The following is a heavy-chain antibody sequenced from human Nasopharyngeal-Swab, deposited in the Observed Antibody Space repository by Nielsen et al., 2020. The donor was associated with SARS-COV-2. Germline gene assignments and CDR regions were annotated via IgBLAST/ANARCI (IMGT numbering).Heavy chain of an antibody. CDR2: IYYSGST. V-gene: IGHV4-39*07. J-gene: IGHJ6*02. D-gene: IGHD2-2*01. Sequence: SETLSLTCTVSGGSISSSSYYWGWIRQPPGKGLEWIGSIYYSGSTNYNPSLKSRVTISVDTSKNQFSLKLSSVTAADTAVYYCARYAFGDIVVVPAARGMDVWGQGTTVTVSS. CDR1: GGSISSSSYY. CDR3: ARYAFGDIVVVPAARGMDV.